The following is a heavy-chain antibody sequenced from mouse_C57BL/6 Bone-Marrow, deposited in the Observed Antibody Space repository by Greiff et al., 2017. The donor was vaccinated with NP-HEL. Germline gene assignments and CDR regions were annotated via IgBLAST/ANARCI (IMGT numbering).Heavy chain of an antibody. CDR3: TILKDYAMDY. CDR1: GYTFTDYE. CDR2: IDPETGGT. Sequence: VQRVESGAELVRPGASVTLSCKASGYTFTDYEMHWVKQTPVHGLEWIGAIDPETGGTAYNQKFKGKAILTADKSSSTAYMELRSLTSEDSAVYYCTILKDYAMDYWGQGTSVTVSS. V-gene: IGHV1-15*01. J-gene: IGHJ4*01.